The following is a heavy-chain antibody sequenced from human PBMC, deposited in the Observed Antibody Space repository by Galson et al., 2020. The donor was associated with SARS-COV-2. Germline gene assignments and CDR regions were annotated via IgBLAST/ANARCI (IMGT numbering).Heavy chain of an antibody. CDR1: GGSFSGYS. Sequence: SQTLSLTCAVYGGSFSGYSWTWIRQAPGKGLEWIGEIKSFGDTKYSPSLSGRVTLSLDTSRNQFSLKLTSVGAADTALYFCARGRQGVVPSPVLGLGPFYSYYYMDVWGKGTTVIVSS. CDR3: ARGRQGVVPSPVLGLGPFYSYYYMDV. D-gene: IGHD3-16*01. V-gene: IGHV4-34*01. J-gene: IGHJ6*03. CDR2: IKSFGDT.